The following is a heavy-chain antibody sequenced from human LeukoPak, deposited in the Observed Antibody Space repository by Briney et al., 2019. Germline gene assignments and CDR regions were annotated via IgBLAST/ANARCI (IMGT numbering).Heavy chain of an antibody. V-gene: IGHV1-18*01. CDR1: GYTFTNYG. Sequence: VASVKVSCKGLGYTFTNYGITWVRPAPGQGLEWLGWISGDKGNTNYAQKVQGRVTMTTDTSTSTAYMELRSLRPEDTAVYFCARGDWEPFWYWGQGTLVTVSS. CDR3: ARGDWEPFWY. CDR2: ISGDKGNT. D-gene: IGHD1-26*01. J-gene: IGHJ4*02.